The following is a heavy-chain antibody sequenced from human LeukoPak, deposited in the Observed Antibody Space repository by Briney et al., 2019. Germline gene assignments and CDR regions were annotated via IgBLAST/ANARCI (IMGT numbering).Heavy chain of an antibody. CDR3: AKDNRRHYTSGPNPDSLH. J-gene: IGHJ4*02. CDR2: ISWNSGSG. D-gene: IGHD6-19*01. Sequence: GGSLRLSCAAYGFTFEDYAMHWVRQAPGKGLEWVSSISWNSGSGDYADSVKGRFTISRDNAKKSLYLQMNSLRVEDTAFYYCAKDNRRHYTSGPNPDSLHWGQGALVTVSS. CDR1: GFTFEDYA. V-gene: IGHV3-9*01.